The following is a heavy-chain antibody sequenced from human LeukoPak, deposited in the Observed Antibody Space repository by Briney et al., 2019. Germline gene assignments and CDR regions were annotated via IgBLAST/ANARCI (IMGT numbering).Heavy chain of an antibody. CDR3: ARGSITMIVVPYRGVLDY. J-gene: IGHJ4*02. CDR2: ISYDGSNK. CDR1: GLTFSSYA. D-gene: IGHD3-22*01. V-gene: IGHV3-30-3*01. Sequence: PGRSLRLSCAASGLTFSSYAMHWVRQAPGKGLEWVAVISYDGSNKYYADSVKGRFTISRDNSKNALYLQMNSLRAEDTAVYYCARGSITMIVVPYRGVLDYWGQGTLVTVSS.